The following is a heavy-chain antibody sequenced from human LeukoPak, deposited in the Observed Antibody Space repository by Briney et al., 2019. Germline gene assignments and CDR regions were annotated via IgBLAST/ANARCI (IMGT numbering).Heavy chain of an antibody. Sequence: PGGSLRLSCAASGFTFSNYSMNWVRQAPGKGLEWVSSISSSSSYIYYADSVKGRFTISRDNAKNSLYLQMNSLRAEDTAVYYCAREEGDYVWGSYRYHDYWGQGTLVTVSS. CDR2: ISSSSSYI. CDR1: GFTFSNYS. CDR3: AREEGDYVWGSYRYHDY. J-gene: IGHJ4*02. V-gene: IGHV3-21*01. D-gene: IGHD3-16*02.